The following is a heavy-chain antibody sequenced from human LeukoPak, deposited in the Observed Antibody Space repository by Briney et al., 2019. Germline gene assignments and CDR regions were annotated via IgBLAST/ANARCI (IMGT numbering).Heavy chain of an antibody. CDR3: ASSCSSTSCYLYYYYYMDV. CDR1: GFTFSSYS. V-gene: IGHV3-48*01. Sequence: GGSLRLSCAASGFTFSSYSMNWVRQAPGKGLEWVSYISSSSSTIYYADSVKGRFTISRDNAKNSLYLQMNSLRAEDTAVYYCASSCSSTSCYLYYYYYMDVWGKGTTVTVSS. CDR2: ISSSSSTI. J-gene: IGHJ6*03. D-gene: IGHD2-2*01.